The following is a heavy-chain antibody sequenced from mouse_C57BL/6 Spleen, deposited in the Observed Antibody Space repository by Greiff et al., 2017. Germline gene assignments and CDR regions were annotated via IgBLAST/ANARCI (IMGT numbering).Heavy chain of an antibody. J-gene: IGHJ4*01. CDR2: INPNYGTT. Sequence: VQLQQSGPDLVKPGASVKISCKASGYSFTDYNMNWVKQSTGKSLEWIGVINPNYGTTSYNQKFTSKATLTVDQSSSTAYMQLSSLTSEDSAVYYCATIKGNYYAMDYWGQGTSVTVSS. CDR3: ATIKGNYYAMDY. CDR1: GYSFTDYN. V-gene: IGHV1-39*01. D-gene: IGHD2-12*01.